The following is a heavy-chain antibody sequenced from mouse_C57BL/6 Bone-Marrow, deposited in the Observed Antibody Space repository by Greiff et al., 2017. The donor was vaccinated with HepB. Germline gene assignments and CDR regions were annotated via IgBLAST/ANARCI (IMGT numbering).Heavy chain of an antibody. J-gene: IGHJ4*01. D-gene: IGHD2-10*01. CDR2: IDPENGDT. CDR1: GFNIKDDY. V-gene: IGHV14-4*01. Sequence: EVMLVESGAELVRPGASVKLSCTASGFNIKDDYMHWVKQRPEQGLEWIGWIDPENGDTEYASKFQGKATITADTSSNTAYLQLSSLTSEDTAVYYCSYLPMDYWGQGTSVTVSS. CDR3: SYLPMDY.